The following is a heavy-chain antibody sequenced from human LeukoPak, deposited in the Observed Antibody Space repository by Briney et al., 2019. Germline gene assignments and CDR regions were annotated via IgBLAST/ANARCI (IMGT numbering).Heavy chain of an antibody. Sequence: GGSLRLSCAASGFTFSSYAMSWVRQAPGKGLEWVSNISGSGRGGSTYYADSVKGRFTISRDNAKNSLSLQMNSLRAADTAVYYCARDLIVPVGLTGSGSYSTDYWGQGTLVTVSS. J-gene: IGHJ4*02. CDR1: GFTFSSYA. CDR3: ARDLIVPVGLTGSGSYSTDY. V-gene: IGHV3-23*01. CDR2: ISGSGRGGST. D-gene: IGHD3-10*01.